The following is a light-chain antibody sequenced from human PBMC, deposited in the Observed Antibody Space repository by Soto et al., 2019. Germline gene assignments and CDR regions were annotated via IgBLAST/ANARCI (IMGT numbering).Light chain of an antibody. CDR1: SSDVRNYHL. V-gene: IGLV2-23*03. J-gene: IGLJ1*01. CDR2: EGS. CDR3: CSYGGSSTFVV. Sequence: VLTQPASVSGSPGQSITISCTGSSSDVRNYHLVSWYQQYPGKAPKLIIYEGSKRPSGVSNRFSGSRSGNTASLTISGLQPEVEADYYCCSYGGSSTFVVYGTGSKVTGL.